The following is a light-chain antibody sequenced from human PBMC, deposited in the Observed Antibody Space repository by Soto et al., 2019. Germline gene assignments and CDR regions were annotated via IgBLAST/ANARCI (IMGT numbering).Light chain of an antibody. CDR1: QSVSSSY. CDR2: CAS. Sequence: EIVLTQSPGTLSLSPGERATLSCRASQSVSSSYLAWYQQKPGQAPRLLIYCASIRSTGIPDRFSGSGSGTDFTLTISRLEPEDFAVYYCQQYGSSSTWTFGQGTKVEIK. CDR3: QQYGSSSTWT. J-gene: IGKJ1*01. V-gene: IGKV3-20*01.